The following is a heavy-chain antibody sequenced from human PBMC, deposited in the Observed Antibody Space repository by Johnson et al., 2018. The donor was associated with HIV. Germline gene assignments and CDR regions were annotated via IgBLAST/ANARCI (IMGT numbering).Heavy chain of an antibody. CDR2: ISGSGGST. J-gene: IGHJ3*02. D-gene: IGHD3-22*01. CDR1: GFTFSSYA. Sequence: VQLVESGGGLVQPGGSLRLSCAASGFTFSSYAMSWVRQAPGKGLEWVSAISGSGGSTGYADSVEGRFTISRDNAKNSLYLQMNSLRAEDTALYYCARGRYYYDSSGSDAFDIWGQGTMVTVSS. CDR3: ARGRYYYDSSGSDAFDI. V-gene: IGHV3-23*04.